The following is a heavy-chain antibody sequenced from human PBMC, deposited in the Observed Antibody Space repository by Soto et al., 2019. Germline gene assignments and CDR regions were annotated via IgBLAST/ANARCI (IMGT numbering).Heavy chain of an antibody. D-gene: IGHD1-1*01. CDR2: ISTRSTYT. CDR1: GFIFSDYY. J-gene: IGHJ6*02. V-gene: IGHV3-11*06. Sequence: PGGSLRLSCAASGFIFSDYYMSWVRQTPGKGLEWISYISTRSTYTNYADSVKGRFTISRDNTKNSLYLQMDSQRVEDTAVYYCARDLAWKRGKVGRYYYGMDVWGQGTTVTVSS. CDR3: ARDLAWKRGKVGRYYYGMDV.